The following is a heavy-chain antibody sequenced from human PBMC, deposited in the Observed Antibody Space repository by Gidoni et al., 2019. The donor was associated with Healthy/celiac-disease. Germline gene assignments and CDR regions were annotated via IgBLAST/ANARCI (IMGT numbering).Heavy chain of an antibody. J-gene: IGHJ4*02. CDR3: ARALSGSYDY. V-gene: IGHV4-38-2*01. D-gene: IGHD1-26*01. CDR1: GYSISSGYY. Sequence: QVQLQESGPGLVKPSETLSLTCAVSGYSISSGYYWGWIRPPPGKGLEWIGSIYHSGSTYYNPSLKSRVTISVDTSKNQFSLKLSSVTAADTAVYYCARALSGSYDYWGQGTLVTVSS. CDR2: IYHSGST.